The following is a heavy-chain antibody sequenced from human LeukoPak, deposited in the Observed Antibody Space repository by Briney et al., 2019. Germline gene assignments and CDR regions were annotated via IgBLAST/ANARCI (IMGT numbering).Heavy chain of an antibody. D-gene: IGHD2-21*02. J-gene: IGHJ4*02. CDR3: TREQLLFFDY. CDR1: GFIFGDYA. V-gene: IGHV3-49*04. Sequence: PGRSLRLSCTTFGFIFGDYAMSWVRQAPGKGLEWVGFIRSKAYGGTSEYAASVKGRFTISRDDSKSIAYLQMNSLKTEDTAVYYCTREQLLFFDYWGQGTLVTVSS. CDR2: IRSKAYGGTS.